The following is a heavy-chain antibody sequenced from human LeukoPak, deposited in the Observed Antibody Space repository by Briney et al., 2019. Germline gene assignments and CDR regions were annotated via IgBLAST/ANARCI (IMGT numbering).Heavy chain of an antibody. Sequence: ASVKVSCKASGYTITSYYMHWVRQAPGQGLEWMGIINPSGGSTSYAQKFQGRVTMTRDTSTSTVYMELSSLRSEDTAVYYCARDQFGGESGIRFWPEPNYYYGMDVWGQGTTVTVSS. J-gene: IGHJ6*02. CDR2: INPSGGST. CDR3: ARDQFGGESGIRFWPEPNYYYGMDV. D-gene: IGHD3-10*01. V-gene: IGHV1-46*01. CDR1: GYTITSYY.